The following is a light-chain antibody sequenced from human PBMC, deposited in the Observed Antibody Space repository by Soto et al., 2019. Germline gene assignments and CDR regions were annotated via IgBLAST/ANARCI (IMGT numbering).Light chain of an antibody. CDR2: EVT. Sequence: QPVLTQPPSASGSPGQSVTISCTGTSSDVGGYKYVSWYQHHPGKAPKVVIYEVTKRPSGVPDRFSGSQSGNTASLTVSGLQAEDEADYYCSSYGGTNNVVFGGGTKLTV. CDR1: SSDVGGYKY. CDR3: SSYGGTNNVV. J-gene: IGLJ2*01. V-gene: IGLV2-8*01.